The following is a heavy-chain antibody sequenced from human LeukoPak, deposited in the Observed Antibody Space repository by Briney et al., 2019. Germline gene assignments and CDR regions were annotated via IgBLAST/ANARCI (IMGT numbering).Heavy chain of an antibody. CDR2: ISWNSGSI. CDR3: AKVNSGYSYGAKEYYFDY. D-gene: IGHD5-18*01. J-gene: IGHJ4*02. CDR1: GFTFDDYA. Sequence: GGPLRLSCAASGFTFDDYAMHWVRQAPGKGLEWVSGISWNSGSIGYADSVKGRFTISRDNAKNSLYLQMNSLRAEDTALYYCAKVNSGYSYGAKEYYFDYWGQGTLVTVSS. V-gene: IGHV3-9*01.